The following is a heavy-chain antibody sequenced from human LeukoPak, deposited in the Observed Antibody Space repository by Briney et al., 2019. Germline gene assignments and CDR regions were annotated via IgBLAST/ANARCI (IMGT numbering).Heavy chain of an antibody. D-gene: IGHD3-10*01. Sequence: PGGSLRLSCAASGFTFSSYSMNWVRQAPGKGLEWVSYISSSSSTIYYADSVKGRFTISRDNAKNSLYLQMNSLRAEDTAVYYCAKGQGSGRYYPDYWGQGTLVTVSS. CDR1: GFTFSSYS. J-gene: IGHJ4*02. CDR2: ISSSSSTI. V-gene: IGHV3-48*01. CDR3: AKGQGSGRYYPDY.